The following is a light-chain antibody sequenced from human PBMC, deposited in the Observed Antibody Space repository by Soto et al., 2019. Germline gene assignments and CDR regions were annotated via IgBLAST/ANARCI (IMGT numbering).Light chain of an antibody. CDR1: QSLSVSY. V-gene: IGKV3-20*01. Sequence: PGDRATLSCRASQSLSVSYIAWYQQKPGQAPRLLIYSTSTRAAGIPDRFTGRGSGTHFTLAISRLEPEDFGVYYCQQYESSLTFGGGTKVDSK. CDR2: STS. J-gene: IGKJ4*01. CDR3: QQYESSLT.